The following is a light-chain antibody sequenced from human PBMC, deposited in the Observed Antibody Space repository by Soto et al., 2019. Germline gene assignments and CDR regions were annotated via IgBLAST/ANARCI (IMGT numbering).Light chain of an antibody. J-gene: IGKJ4*01. CDR2: GAS. Sequence: EIVMTQSPATLSVSPGERATLSCRASQSVSSNLAWYQQKPGQAPRVLIYGASTKATGITARFSGSGSGTEFTLTISSLQSEDFAVYYCQPDNNWLTFGGGTKVEI. CDR3: QPDNNWLT. V-gene: IGKV3-15*01. CDR1: QSVSSN.